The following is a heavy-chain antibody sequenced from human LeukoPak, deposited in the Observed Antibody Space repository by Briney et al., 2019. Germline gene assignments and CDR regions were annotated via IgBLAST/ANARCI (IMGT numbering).Heavy chain of an antibody. CDR2: ISYDGSNK. CDR3: AKDRIQLWFYYYYGMDV. J-gene: IGHJ6*02. Sequence: GGSLRLSCAASGFTLSSYGMPWVRQAPGKGLEWVAVISYDGSNKYYADSVKGRFTISRDNSKNTLYLQMNSLRAEDTAVYYCAKDRIQLWFYYYYGMDVWGQGTTVTVSS. CDR1: GFTLSSYG. V-gene: IGHV3-30*18. D-gene: IGHD5-18*01.